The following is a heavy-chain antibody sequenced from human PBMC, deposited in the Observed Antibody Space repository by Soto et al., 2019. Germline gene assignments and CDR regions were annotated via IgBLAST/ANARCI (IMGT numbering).Heavy chain of an antibody. CDR3: ARANHILRFLEWLWGNPNYFDY. D-gene: IGHD3-3*01. V-gene: IGHV4-34*01. J-gene: IGHJ4*02. CDR2: INHSGST. CDR1: GGSFSGYY. Sequence: SETLSLTCAVYGGSFSGYYWSWIRQPPGKGLEWIGEINHSGSTNYNPSLKSRVTVSVDTSKNQFSLKLSSVTAADTAVYYCARANHILRFLEWLWGNPNYFDYWGQGTLVTVSS.